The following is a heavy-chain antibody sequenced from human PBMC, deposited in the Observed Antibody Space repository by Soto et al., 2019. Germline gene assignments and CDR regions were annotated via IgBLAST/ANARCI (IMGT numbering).Heavy chain of an antibody. CDR3: AKDESITIFGVVTKRYYYYGMDV. J-gene: IGHJ6*02. CDR1: GFTFSSYG. V-gene: IGHV3-30*18. CDR2: ISYDGSNK. Sequence: GGSLRLSCAASGFTFSSYGMHWVRQAPGKGLEWVAVISYDGSNKYYADSVKGRFTISRDNSKNTLYLQMNSLRAEDTAVYYCAKDESITIFGVVTKRYYYYGMDVWGQGTTVTVSS. D-gene: IGHD3-3*01.